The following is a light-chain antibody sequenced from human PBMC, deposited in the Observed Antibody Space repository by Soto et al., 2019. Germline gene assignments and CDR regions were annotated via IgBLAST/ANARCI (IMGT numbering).Light chain of an antibody. CDR1: SSDVGGYNY. V-gene: IGLV2-11*01. Sequence: QSALTQPRSVSGSPGQSVTISCTGTSSDVGGYNYVSWYQQHPGKAPKLMIYDVSKRPSGVAHRFSGSKSGNTASLTISGLQAEDEADYYCCSYAGSYTWVFGGGTKVTVL. J-gene: IGLJ2*01. CDR2: DVS. CDR3: CSYAGSYTWV.